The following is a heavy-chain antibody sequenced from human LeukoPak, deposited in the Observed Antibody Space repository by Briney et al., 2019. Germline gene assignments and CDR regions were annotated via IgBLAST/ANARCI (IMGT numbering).Heavy chain of an antibody. Sequence: ASVKVSCKASGYTFTSYDINWVRQATGQGLEWMGWINPNSGGTNYAQKFQGRVTMTRDTSISTAYMELSRLRSDDTAVYYCARAIYPIAFFDYWGQGTLVTVSS. D-gene: IGHD2-15*01. J-gene: IGHJ4*02. CDR1: GYTFTSYD. CDR3: ARAIYPIAFFDY. V-gene: IGHV1-2*02. CDR2: INPNSGGT.